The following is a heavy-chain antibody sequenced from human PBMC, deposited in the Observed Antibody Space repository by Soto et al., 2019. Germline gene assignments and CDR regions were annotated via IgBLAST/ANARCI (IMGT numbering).Heavy chain of an antibody. Sequence: GGSLRLSCAASGFTFSSYGMHWVRQAPGKGLEWVAVIWYDGSNKYYADSVKGRFTISRDNSKNTLYLQMNSLRAEDTAVYYCARVLGDDILTGYYWEDYYYYGMDVWGQGTTVTVSS. CDR2: IWYDGSNK. CDR3: ARVLGDDILTGYYWEDYYYYGMDV. J-gene: IGHJ6*02. D-gene: IGHD3-9*01. V-gene: IGHV3-33*01. CDR1: GFTFSSYG.